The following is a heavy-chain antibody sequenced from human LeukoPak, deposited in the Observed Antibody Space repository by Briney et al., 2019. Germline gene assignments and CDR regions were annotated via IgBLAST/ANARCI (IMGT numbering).Heavy chain of an antibody. CDR1: GVSISSSTYY. V-gene: IGHV4-39*01. J-gene: IGHJ4*02. Sequence: SETLSLTCTVSGVSISSSTYYWGWLRQSPGKGLEWIGIIYYSGSTYYNPSLKSRVTISVDTSKNQFSLKLSSVTAADTAVYYCARTRYYYNSRSYGAPYYFDYWGQGTLVTVSS. CDR3: ARTRYYYNSRSYGAPYYFDY. CDR2: IYYSGST. D-gene: IGHD3-10*01.